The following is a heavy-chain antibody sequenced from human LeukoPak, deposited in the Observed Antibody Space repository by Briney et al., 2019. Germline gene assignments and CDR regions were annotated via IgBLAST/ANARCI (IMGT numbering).Heavy chain of an antibody. V-gene: IGHV4-59*01. Sequence: SETLSLTCTVSGGSISSYYWTWIRQPPGKGLEWMGYINYRGSTNYNPSLRSRVTISVDKSKNQFSLKLSSVTAADTAAYYCARGFHELPYHFDYWGQGTLVTVSS. CDR3: ARGFHELPYHFDY. D-gene: IGHD4-23*01. CDR1: GGSISSYY. J-gene: IGHJ4*02. CDR2: INYRGST.